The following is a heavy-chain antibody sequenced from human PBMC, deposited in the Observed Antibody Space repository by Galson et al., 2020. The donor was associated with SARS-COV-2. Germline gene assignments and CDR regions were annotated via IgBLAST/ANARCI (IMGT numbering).Heavy chain of an antibody. CDR2: IKQDGSEK. CDR1: GFTFSSYW. J-gene: IGHJ6*02. Sequence: GGSLRLSCAASGFTFSSYWMSWVRQAPGKGLEWVANIKQDGSEKYYVDSVKGRFTISRDNAKNSLYLQMNSLRAEDTAVYYCARDDLYYGSGSYPQDYYYYYGMDVWGQGTTVTVSS. V-gene: IGHV3-7*01. D-gene: IGHD3-10*01. CDR3: ARDDLYYGSGSYPQDYYYYYGMDV.